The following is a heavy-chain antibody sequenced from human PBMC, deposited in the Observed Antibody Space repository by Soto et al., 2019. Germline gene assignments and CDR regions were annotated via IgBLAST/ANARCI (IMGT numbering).Heavy chain of an antibody. J-gene: IGHJ6*02. V-gene: IGHV1-69*01. Sequence: QVQLVQSGAEVKKPGSSVRVSCKASGGTFSSYAISWVRQAPGQGLEWMGGIIPIFGTENYAQKFQGRVTITAAESTSTAYMELSSLRSEDTAVYYCARDRIAGRKYYYGMDVWGQGTTVTVSS. CDR3: ARDRIAGRKYYYGMDV. CDR1: GGTFSSYA. D-gene: IGHD6-13*01. CDR2: IIPIFGTE.